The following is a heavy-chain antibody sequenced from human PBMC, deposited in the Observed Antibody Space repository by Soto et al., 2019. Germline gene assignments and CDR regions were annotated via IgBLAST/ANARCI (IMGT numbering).Heavy chain of an antibody. V-gene: IGHV7-4-1*01. J-gene: IGHJ4*01. Sequence: ASVKVSCKASGYTFTSYAMNWVRQAPGQGLEWMGWINTNTGNPTYAQGFTGRFVFSLDTSVSTAYLQICSLKAEDTAVYYCARDFWQGSRFGPQGATVNHYLDYWGRGTLVTVSS. CDR1: GYTFTSYA. CDR2: INTNTGNP. D-gene: IGHD1-26*01. CDR3: ARDFWQGSRFGPQGATVNHYLDY.